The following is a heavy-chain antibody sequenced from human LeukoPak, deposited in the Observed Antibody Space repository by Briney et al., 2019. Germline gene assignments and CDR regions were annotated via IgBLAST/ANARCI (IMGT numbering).Heavy chain of an antibody. CDR1: GFTFSSYS. D-gene: IGHD1-26*01. CDR3: ARDKAPTIQGSYDY. Sequence: GGSLRLSCAASGFTFSSYSMNWVRQAPGKGLEWVSSISSSSSYIYYADSVKGRFTISRDNAKNSLYLQMNSLRAEDTAVYYCARDKAPTIQGSYDYWGQGTLVTVPS. J-gene: IGHJ4*02. V-gene: IGHV3-21*01. CDR2: ISSSSSYI.